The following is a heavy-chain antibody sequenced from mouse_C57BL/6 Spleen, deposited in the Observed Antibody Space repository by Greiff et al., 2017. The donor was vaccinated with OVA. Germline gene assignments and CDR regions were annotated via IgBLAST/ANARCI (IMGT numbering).Heavy chain of an antibody. Sequence: VQLQQSGAELVRPGASVKLSCTASGFNIKDYYMHWVKQRPEQGLEWIGRIDPEDGDTEYAPKFQGKATMTAGTSSNTAYLQLSSLTSEDTAVYYCTPRYDYDGYFDVWGTGTTVTVSS. J-gene: IGHJ1*03. CDR3: TPRYDYDGYFDV. CDR1: GFNIKDYY. V-gene: IGHV14-1*01. D-gene: IGHD2-4*01. CDR2: IDPEDGDT.